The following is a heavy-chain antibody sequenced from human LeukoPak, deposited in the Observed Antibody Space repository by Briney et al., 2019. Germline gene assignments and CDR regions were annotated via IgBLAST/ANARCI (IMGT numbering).Heavy chain of an antibody. D-gene: IGHD3-22*01. CDR3: ARATFYYDNDAFDI. CDR2: IYYSGST. V-gene: IGHV4-59*01. Sequence: PSETLSLTCTVSGGSISSYYWSWIRQPPGKGLEWIGYIYYSGSTNYNPSLKSRVTISVDTSKNQFSLKLSSVTAADTAVYYCARATFYYDNDAFDIWGQGTMVTVSS. J-gene: IGHJ3*02. CDR1: GGSISSYY.